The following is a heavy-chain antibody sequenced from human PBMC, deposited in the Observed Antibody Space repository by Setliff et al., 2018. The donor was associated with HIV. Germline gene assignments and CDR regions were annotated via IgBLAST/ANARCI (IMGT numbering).Heavy chain of an antibody. V-gene: IGHV3-30*04. CDR1: EFTFSSYA. CDR2: ISYDGTNK. D-gene: IGHD3-3*01. Sequence: PGGSLRLSCAASEFTFSSYAMHWVRQAPGKGLEWVSVISYDGTNKYYADSVKGRFTISRDNYKNTLYLQVNTLRAEDTAIYYCAKDYNFWSAHGAHPVDWGQGTLVTVSS. CDR3: AKDYNFWSAHGAHPVD. J-gene: IGHJ4*02.